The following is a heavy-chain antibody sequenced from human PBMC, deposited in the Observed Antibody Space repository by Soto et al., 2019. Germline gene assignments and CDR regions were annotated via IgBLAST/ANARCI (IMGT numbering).Heavy chain of an antibody. J-gene: IGHJ5*02. V-gene: IGHV1-18*04. CDR2: ISAYNGDT. Sequence: QVQLVQSGAEVKRPGASVKVSCKASGYTFTTNGISWVRQAPGQGLEWMGWISAYNGDTNNAPNLQGRVTMTTDASTSTAYMELRSLRSDDTAVYYCARDHIAVRPGWFDPWGQGTLVTVSS. CDR3: ARDHIAVRPGWFDP. D-gene: IGHD6-6*01. CDR1: GYTFTTNG.